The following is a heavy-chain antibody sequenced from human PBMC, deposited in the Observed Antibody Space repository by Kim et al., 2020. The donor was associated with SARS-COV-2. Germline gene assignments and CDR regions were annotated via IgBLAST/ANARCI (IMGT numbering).Heavy chain of an antibody. CDR3: AKDIKGSSWFDAFDI. V-gene: IGHV3-9*01. CDR1: GFTFDDYA. Sequence: GGSLRLSCAASGFTFDDYAMHWVRQAPGKGLEWVSGISWNSGSIGYADSVKGRFTISGDNAKNSLYLQMNSLRAEDTALYYCAKDIKGSSWFDAFDIWGQGAMVTVS. J-gene: IGHJ3*02. D-gene: IGHD6-13*01. CDR2: ISWNSGSI.